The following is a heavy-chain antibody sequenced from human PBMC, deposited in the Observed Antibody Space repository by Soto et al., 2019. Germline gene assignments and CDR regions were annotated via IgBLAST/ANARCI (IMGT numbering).Heavy chain of an antibody. D-gene: IGHD3-10*01. J-gene: IGHJ4*02. CDR3: ARVGGRGFGEGKFDY. V-gene: IGHV1-8*02. CDR1: GGTFSSYA. Sequence: ASVKVSCKASGGTFSSYAISWVRQAPGQGLEWMGWMNPNSGNTGYAQKFQGRVTMTRNTSISTAYMELSSLRSEDTAVYYCARVGGRGFGEGKFDYWGQGTLVTVSS. CDR2: MNPNSGNT.